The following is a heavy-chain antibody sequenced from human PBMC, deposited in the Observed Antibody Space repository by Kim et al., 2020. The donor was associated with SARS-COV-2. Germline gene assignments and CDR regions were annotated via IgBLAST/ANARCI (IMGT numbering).Heavy chain of an antibody. V-gene: IGHV3-30*18. CDR1: GFTFSSYG. CDR2: ISYDGSNK. J-gene: IGHJ4*02. D-gene: IGHD5-12*01. Sequence: GGSLRLSCVASGFTFSSYGMHWVRQAPGKGLEWVAVISYDGSNKYYADSVKGRFTISRDNSKNTLYLQMNSLRAEDTAVYYCAKASYSGYDLAFDYWGQGTLVTVSS. CDR3: AKASYSGYDLAFDY.